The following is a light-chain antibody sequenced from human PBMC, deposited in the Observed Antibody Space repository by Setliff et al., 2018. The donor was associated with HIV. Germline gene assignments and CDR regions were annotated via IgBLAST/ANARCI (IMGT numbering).Light chain of an antibody. CDR1: RDIGGYNY. J-gene: IGLJ1*01. Sequence: RDIGGYNYVSWYRQHPGKAPKLIIYGVTKRSSGVSNRFSGSKAGTTASLTISGLQAEDEADYYCSSYTSTSAYVFGTGTKVTVL. CDR3: SSYTSTSAYV. V-gene: IGLV2-14*03. CDR2: GVT.